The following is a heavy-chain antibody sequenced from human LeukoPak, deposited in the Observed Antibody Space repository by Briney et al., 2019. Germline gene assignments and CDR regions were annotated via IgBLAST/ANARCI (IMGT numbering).Heavy chain of an antibody. V-gene: IGHV3-23*01. Sequence: GGSQRLSCAASGFTFSSYAMSWVRQAPGKGLEWVLAISGSGGSTYSADSVKGRFTISRDNSKNTLYLQMNSLRPEDTAVYYCASPPDSGYSSGGRCPYYFYYYGMDVWGQGTTVTVSS. J-gene: IGHJ6*02. CDR3: ASPPDSGYSSGGRCPYYFYYYGMDV. D-gene: IGHD2-15*01. CDR1: GFTFSSYA. CDR2: ISGSGGST.